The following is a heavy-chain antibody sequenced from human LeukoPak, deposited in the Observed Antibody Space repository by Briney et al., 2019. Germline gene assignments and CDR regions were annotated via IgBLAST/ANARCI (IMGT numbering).Heavy chain of an antibody. V-gene: IGHV4-34*01. J-gene: IGHJ4*02. CDR3: ARGLVYYDILTGYYNGLYFDY. CDR1: GGSFSGYY. Sequence: SETLSLTCAVYGGSFSGYYWSWIRQPPGKGLEWIGEINHSGSTNYNPSLKSRVTISVDTSKNQFSLKLSSVTAADTAVYYCARGLVYYDILTGYYNGLYFDYWGQGTLVTVSS. CDR2: INHSGST. D-gene: IGHD3-9*01.